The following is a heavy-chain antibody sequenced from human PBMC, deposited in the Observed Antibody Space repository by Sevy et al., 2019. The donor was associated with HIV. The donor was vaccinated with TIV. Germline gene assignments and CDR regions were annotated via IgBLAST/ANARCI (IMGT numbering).Heavy chain of an antibody. Sequence: ASVKVSCKASGYTFNNYYMYWLRQAPGQGLEWMGLINPSGDSTRYAQHFQGRVTLTRDTSTSTVFMELSSLTSEDTAVYYCARDSGGQRLVQPPFDYWGQGTLVTVSS. CDR2: INPSGDST. D-gene: IGHD3-9*01. CDR1: GYTFNNYY. CDR3: ARDSGGQRLVQPPFDY. V-gene: IGHV1-46*02. J-gene: IGHJ4*02.